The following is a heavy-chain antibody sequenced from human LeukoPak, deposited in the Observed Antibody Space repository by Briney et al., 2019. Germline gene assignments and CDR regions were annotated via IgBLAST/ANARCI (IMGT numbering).Heavy chain of an antibody. Sequence: GGSLRLSCAASGFTFSTYGMNWVRQAPGKGLEWVSIITSGVGITYYADSVKGRFTISRDNSKNTLYLQMSSLRGEDTAVYYCAKRPSTSWYEDTFDIWGQGTMVTVSS. J-gene: IGHJ3*02. CDR3: AKRPSTSWYEDTFDI. D-gene: IGHD2-2*01. CDR2: ITSGVGIT. CDR1: GFTFSTYG. V-gene: IGHV3-23*01.